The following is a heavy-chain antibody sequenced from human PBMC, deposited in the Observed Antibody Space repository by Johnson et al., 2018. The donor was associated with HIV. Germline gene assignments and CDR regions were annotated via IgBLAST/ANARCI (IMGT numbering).Heavy chain of an antibody. D-gene: IGHD3-22*01. Sequence: QVQLVESGGGVVQPGRSLRLSCAASGFTFSIYAMHWVRQAPGKGLEWVAVISYDGSNKYYADSVKGRFTISRDNSKNTLYLQMNSLRAEDTAVYYCARGEPYYYDSRGYYYPDAFDIWGQGTMVTVSS. CDR2: ISYDGSNK. V-gene: IGHV3-30-3*01. CDR3: ARGEPYYYDSRGYYYPDAFDI. CDR1: GFTFSIYA. J-gene: IGHJ3*02.